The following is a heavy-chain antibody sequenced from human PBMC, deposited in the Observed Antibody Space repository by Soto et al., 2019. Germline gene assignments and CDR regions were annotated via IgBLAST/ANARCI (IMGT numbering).Heavy chain of an antibody. CDR3: ARDLPYYYDSSGYDAFDI. D-gene: IGHD3-22*01. CDR1: GCTFSSYA. J-gene: IGHJ3*02. Sequence: SVKVSCKASGCTFSSYAISWVRQAPGQGLEWMGGIIPIFGTANYAQKFQGRVTITADESTSTAYMELSSLRSEDTAVYYCARDLPYYYDSSGYDAFDILGQGTMVIVSS. CDR2: IIPIFGTA. V-gene: IGHV1-69*13.